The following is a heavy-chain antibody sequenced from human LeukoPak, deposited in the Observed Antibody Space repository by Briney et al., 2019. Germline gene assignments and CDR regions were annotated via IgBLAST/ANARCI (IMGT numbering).Heavy chain of an antibody. Sequence: EPGVPLRLSCAASGFTFSSYAMHWVRQAPGKGLEWVAVISYDGSNKYYADSVKGRFTISRDNSKNTLYLQMHSLRAEDTAVYYCARSRGSGWYYFDYWGQGTLVTVSS. J-gene: IGHJ4*02. V-gene: IGHV3-30*04. CDR3: ARSRGSGWYYFDY. CDR1: GFTFSSYA. CDR2: ISYDGSNK. D-gene: IGHD6-19*01.